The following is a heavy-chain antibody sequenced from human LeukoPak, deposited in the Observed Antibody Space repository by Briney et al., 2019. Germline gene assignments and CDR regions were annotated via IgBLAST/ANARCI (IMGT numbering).Heavy chain of an antibody. V-gene: IGHV3-30*18. CDR1: GFTFSSYG. Sequence: PGGSLRLSCAASGFTFSSYGMNWVRQSPGKGLEWVAVILHDGSNKYYADSVKGRFTISRDNSKNTMYLQMNSLRDEDTAVYYCAKGVAYYYYYYMDVWGKGTTVTVSS. CDR2: ILHDGSNK. D-gene: IGHD2-15*01. CDR3: AKGVAYYYYYYMDV. J-gene: IGHJ6*03.